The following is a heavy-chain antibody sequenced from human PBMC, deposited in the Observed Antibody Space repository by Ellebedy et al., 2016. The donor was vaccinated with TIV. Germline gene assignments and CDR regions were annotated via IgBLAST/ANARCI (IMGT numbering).Heavy chain of an antibody. CDR2: IYQDGSDQ. V-gene: IGHV3-7*01. D-gene: IGHD3-10*01. CDR3: GRVWFGELAPVDY. J-gene: IGHJ4*02. Sequence: GESLKISCAASGFSFRSYWMSWVRQAPGKGLEWVANIYQDGSDQYYVDSVKGRFTISRDNVNKSLYLQMNSLRAEDTAVYYCGRVWFGELAPVDYWGQGTLVTVSS. CDR1: GFSFRSYW.